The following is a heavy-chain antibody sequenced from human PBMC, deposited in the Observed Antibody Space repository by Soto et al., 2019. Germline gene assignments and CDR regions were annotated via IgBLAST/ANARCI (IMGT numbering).Heavy chain of an antibody. CDR1: GFTFRCYV. D-gene: IGHD2-15*01. J-gene: IGHJ6*02. V-gene: IGHV3-30-3*01. Sequence: QVQLVESGGGVVQPGRSLRLSCVASGFTFRCYVMYWVRQAPGKGLEWVAVISYDGNNKYYADSVKGRFTISRDNSKNTLYLQMNSLRAEDTAVYYCARAGCDGGSCYTLVGLRYGMDVWGQGTTVTVSS. CDR2: ISYDGNNK. CDR3: ARAGCDGGSCYTLVGLRYGMDV.